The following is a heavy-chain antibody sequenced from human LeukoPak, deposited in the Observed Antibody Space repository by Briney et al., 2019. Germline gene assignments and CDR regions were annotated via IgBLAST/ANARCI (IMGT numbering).Heavy chain of an antibody. J-gene: IGHJ5*02. D-gene: IGHD4-11*01. CDR2: XXQDGSEK. V-gene: IGHV3-7*05. Sequence: PGGCLRLSCAASGFTFXXXXXXXVRQAPGKGLXXXXXXXQDGSEKVYADSVKGRFTISRDNVENSLYLQMNSLRVEDTAVYYCARMGWAYSTYARDWFDPWGQGTLVSVSS. CDR1: GFTFXXXX. CDR3: ARMGWAYSTYARDWFDP.